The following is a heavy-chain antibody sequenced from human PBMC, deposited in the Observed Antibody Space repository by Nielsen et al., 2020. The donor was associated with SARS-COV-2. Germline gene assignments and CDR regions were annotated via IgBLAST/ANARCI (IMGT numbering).Heavy chain of an antibody. D-gene: IGHD1-7*01. CDR2: IYPGDSDT. J-gene: IGHJ6*03. Sequence: GEFLKISCKGSGYSFTSYWIGWVRQMPGKGLEWMGIIYPGDSDTRYSPSFQGQVTISADKSISTAYLQWSSLKASDTAMYYCARLNWNYRPYYYYMDVWGKGTTVTVSS. V-gene: IGHV5-51*01. CDR1: GYSFTSYW. CDR3: ARLNWNYRPYYYYMDV.